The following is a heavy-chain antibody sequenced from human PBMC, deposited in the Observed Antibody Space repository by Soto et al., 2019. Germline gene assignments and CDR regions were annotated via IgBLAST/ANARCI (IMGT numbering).Heavy chain of an antibody. V-gene: IGHV1-24*01. J-gene: IGHJ4*02. CDR3: ASQNWRWREQFDH. Sequence: ASVKVSCKLSGYTLLELSIHWVRQAPGKGLEWMGGYDPEDAKTIYAQKSQGRVIMTEDTSTNTAYLEVRGLRYEDTAVYYCASQNWRWREQFDHWGQGTLVTV. CDR2: YDPEDAKT. D-gene: IGHD1-1*01. CDR1: GYTLLELS.